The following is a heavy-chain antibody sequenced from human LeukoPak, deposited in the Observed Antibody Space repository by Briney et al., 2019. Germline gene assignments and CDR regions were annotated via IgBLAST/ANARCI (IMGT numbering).Heavy chain of an antibody. CDR2: INYSGST. V-gene: IGHV4-39*01. Sequence: SETLSLTCTVSGGSISSSNYYWAWIRQPPGKGLEWIGSINYSGSTYYNPSLKRRVTTSVDTSKNQFSLKMSSVTAADTAVYYCARRTSSSWFFDYWGQGTLVTVSS. CDR1: GGSISSSNYY. J-gene: IGHJ4*02. D-gene: IGHD6-13*01. CDR3: ARRTSSSWFFDY.